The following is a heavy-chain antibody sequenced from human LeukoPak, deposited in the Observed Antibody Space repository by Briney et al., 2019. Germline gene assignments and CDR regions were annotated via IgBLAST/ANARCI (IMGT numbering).Heavy chain of an antibody. V-gene: IGHV3-23*01. CDR3: AKDATKPYSSGWYSAPFFDY. CDR1: GFTFSSYA. J-gene: IGHJ4*02. Sequence: GGSLRLSCAASGFTFSSYAMSWVRQAPGKGLEWVSAISGSGGSTYYADSVKGRFTISRDNSKNTLYLQMNSLRAEDTAVYYCAKDATKPYSSGWYSAPFFDYWGQGTLVTVSS. CDR2: ISGSGGST. D-gene: IGHD6-19*01.